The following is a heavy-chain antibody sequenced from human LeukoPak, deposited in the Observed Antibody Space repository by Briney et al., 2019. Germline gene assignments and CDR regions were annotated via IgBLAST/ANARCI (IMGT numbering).Heavy chain of an antibody. J-gene: IGHJ3*02. Sequence: PSETLSLTCTVSGGSISSSSYYWGWIRQPPGKGLEWIGSIYYSGSTYYNPSLKSRVTISVDTSKNQFSLKLSSVTAADTAVYYCARKWIRPSYYYDSSGYLPFFAFDIWGQGTMVTVSS. V-gene: IGHV4-39*07. CDR3: ARKWIRPSYYYDSSGYLPFFAFDI. CDR1: GGSISSSSYY. D-gene: IGHD3-22*01. CDR2: IYYSGST.